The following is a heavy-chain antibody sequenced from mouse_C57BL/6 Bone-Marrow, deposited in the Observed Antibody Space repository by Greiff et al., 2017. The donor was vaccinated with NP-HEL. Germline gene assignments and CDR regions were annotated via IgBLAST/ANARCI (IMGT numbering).Heavy chain of an antibody. D-gene: IGHD1-1*01. CDR1: GYTFTSYW. CDR3: AREAITTVVAFYWDFDV. Sequence: QVQLQQPGAELVKPGASVKLSCKASGYTFTSYWMQWVKQRPGQGLEWIGEIDPSDSYTNYNQKFKGKATLTVDTSSSTAYMQLSSLTSEDSAVYYCAREAITTVVAFYWDFDVWGTGTTVTVSP. V-gene: IGHV1-50*01. CDR2: IDPSDSYT. J-gene: IGHJ1*03.